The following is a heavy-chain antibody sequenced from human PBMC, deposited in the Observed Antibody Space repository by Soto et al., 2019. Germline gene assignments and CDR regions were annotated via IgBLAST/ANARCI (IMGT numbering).Heavy chain of an antibody. CDR1: GFTFSDFW. Sequence: GGSLRLSCAGSGFTFSDFWMNWVRQAPGKGLEWVSAVREDGGKTYYADSVKGRFTISRDNSKNTLYLQMNSLRAEDTAVYYCARSLWFDPWGQGTLVTVSS. CDR2: VREDGGKT. CDR3: ARSLWFDP. V-gene: IGHV3-23*01. J-gene: IGHJ5*02.